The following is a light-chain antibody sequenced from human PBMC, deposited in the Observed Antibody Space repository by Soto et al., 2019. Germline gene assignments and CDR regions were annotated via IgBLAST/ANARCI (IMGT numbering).Light chain of an antibody. Sequence: IQLTQSPSSLSASVGDRVTITCRASQDIRSYLAWYQQRPGNAPKLLIYAASTLQRGAPSRFSGSGSGTDFTLTISSLQPEDFATYYCQQLNSYLWTFGQGTKVEIK. CDR3: QQLNSYLWT. CDR2: AAS. J-gene: IGKJ1*01. CDR1: QDIRSY. V-gene: IGKV1-9*01.